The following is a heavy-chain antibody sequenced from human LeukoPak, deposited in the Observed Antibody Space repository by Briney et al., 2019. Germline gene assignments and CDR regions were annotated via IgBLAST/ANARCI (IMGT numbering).Heavy chain of an antibody. CDR2: ISWNSGSI. J-gene: IGHJ3*02. CDR3: AKVNKGRGTYYYGSGSYSGAFDI. Sequence: PGGSLRLSCAASGFTFDDYAMHWVRQAPGKGLEWVSGISWNSGSIGYADSVKGRFTISRDNAKNSLYLQMNSLRAEDTALYYCAKVNKGRGTYYYGSGSYSGAFDIWGQGTMVTVSS. CDR1: GFTFDDYA. V-gene: IGHV3-9*01. D-gene: IGHD3-10*01.